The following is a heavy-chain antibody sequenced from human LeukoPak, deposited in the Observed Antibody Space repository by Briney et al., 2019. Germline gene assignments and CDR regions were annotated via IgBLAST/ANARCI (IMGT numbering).Heavy chain of an antibody. J-gene: IGHJ4*02. CDR1: GFTFSSYA. CDR3: AKDQTGTNGAYFDY. V-gene: IGHV3-23*01. Sequence: GASLRLSCAASGFTFSSYAMSWVRQAPGTGLEWVSAISGSGGSTYYADSVKGRFTISRDNSKNTLYLQMNSLRAEDTAVYYCAKDQTGTNGAYFDYWGQGTLVTVSS. D-gene: IGHD1-1*01. CDR2: ISGSGGST.